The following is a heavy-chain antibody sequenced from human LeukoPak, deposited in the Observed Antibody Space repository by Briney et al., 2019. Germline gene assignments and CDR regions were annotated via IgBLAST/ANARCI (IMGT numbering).Heavy chain of an antibody. CDR3: ARGGSDIVVVVAATANWFDP. CDR2: INHSGIT. D-gene: IGHD2-15*01. J-gene: IGHJ5*02. CDR1: GYSISSGYY. Sequence: SETLSLTCAVSGYSISSGYYWGWIRQPPGKGLEWIGSINHSGITYYNPSLKSRVTISVDTSKNQFSLKLSSVTAADTAVYYCARGGSDIVVVVAATANWFDPWGQGTLVTVSS. V-gene: IGHV4-38-2*01.